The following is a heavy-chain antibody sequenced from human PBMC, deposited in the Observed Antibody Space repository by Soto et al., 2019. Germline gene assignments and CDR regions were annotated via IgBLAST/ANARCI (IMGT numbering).Heavy chain of an antibody. V-gene: IGHV1-18*04. CDR1: GYTCSNYG. Sequence: GASVKVSCKASGYTCSNYGVSWVRQAPGQGLEWMGWISAYNGDTNYAQKLQGRVTMTTDTSTSTAYMELRSLRSDDTAVYYCAIWFYYDSSGYENLDYWGQGTQVTVSS. CDR2: ISAYNGDT. CDR3: AIWFYYDSSGYENLDY. D-gene: IGHD3-22*01. J-gene: IGHJ4*02.